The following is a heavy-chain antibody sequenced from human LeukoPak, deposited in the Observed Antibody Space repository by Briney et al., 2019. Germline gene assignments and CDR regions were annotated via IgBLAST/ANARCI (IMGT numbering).Heavy chain of an antibody. J-gene: IGHJ5*01. CDR3: VREAGYCAPVCVKTNWFDS. D-gene: IGHD2-15*01. CDR2: ISNGKT. Sequence: GGSLRLSCAASGFPFSSHAMSWVRQPLGKGLEWVAAISNGKTYYADSVRGRFAISRDDSTNTVYLHMNSLRDEDTALYHCVREAGYCAPVCVKTNWFDSWGQGTLVTVSS. CDR1: GFPFSSHA. V-gene: IGHV3-23*01.